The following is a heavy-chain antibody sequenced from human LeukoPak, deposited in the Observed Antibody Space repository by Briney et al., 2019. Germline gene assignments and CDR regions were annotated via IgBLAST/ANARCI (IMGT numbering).Heavy chain of an antibody. V-gene: IGHV3-23*01. Sequence: GGSPRLSCAASGFTFRSYAMSWVRQAPGKGLEWVSAISSSGGSTYYADSVKGRFTISRDNSKNTLYLQMNSLRAEDTAVYYCAKDWEWFGEFSNWGQGTLVTVSS. D-gene: IGHD3-10*01. CDR3: AKDWEWFGEFSN. CDR1: GFTFRSYA. CDR2: ISSSGGST. J-gene: IGHJ4*02.